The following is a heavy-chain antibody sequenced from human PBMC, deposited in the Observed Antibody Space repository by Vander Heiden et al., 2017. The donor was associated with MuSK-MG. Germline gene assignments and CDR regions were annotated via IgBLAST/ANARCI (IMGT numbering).Heavy chain of an antibody. V-gene: IGHV3-21*02. J-gene: IGHJ4*02. D-gene: IGHD3-9*01. CDR1: GFDFNSYN. CDR2: MKSSGVNM. CDR3: ATCGRLTGSCH. Sequence: VQLVESGGGLVNPGGSLRLSCVTSGFDFNSYNFIWVRQAPRKGLECLSSMKSSGVNMFYRDSVKGRFTMSSDTAKEYVYLQMDSLRANDTAVDYCATCGRLTGSCHWGQGVQVTVSS.